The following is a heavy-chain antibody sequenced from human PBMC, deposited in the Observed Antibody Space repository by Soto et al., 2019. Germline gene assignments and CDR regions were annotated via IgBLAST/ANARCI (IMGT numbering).Heavy chain of an antibody. Sequence: QVQLVQSGAEVKKPGASVKISCKASGYTFTRYTMNWGRQAPGQRLEWMGWINPDNGNTKSSQKFQDRVIITRDTSASTAYKDLSTLRSEDTAVYHCASPSATGRFDSWGQGTLVTVSS. D-gene: IGHD1-26*01. CDR2: INPDNGNT. V-gene: IGHV1-3*01. J-gene: IGHJ5*01. CDR1: GYTFTRYT. CDR3: ASPSATGRFDS.